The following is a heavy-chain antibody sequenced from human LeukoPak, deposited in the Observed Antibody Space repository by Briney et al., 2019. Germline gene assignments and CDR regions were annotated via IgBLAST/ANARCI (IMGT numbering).Heavy chain of an antibody. J-gene: IGHJ4*02. D-gene: IGHD1-26*01. CDR2: IYYSGST. CDR3: ARHGQTRGSSGSLYSFDY. CDR1: GGSISSSSYY. V-gene: IGHV4-39*01. Sequence: SETLSLTCTVSGGSISSSSYYWGWIRQPPGKGLEGIGSIYYSGSTYYNPSLKSRVTISVDTSKNQFSLKLSSVTAADAAVYYCARHGQTRGSSGSLYSFDYWGQGTLVTVSS.